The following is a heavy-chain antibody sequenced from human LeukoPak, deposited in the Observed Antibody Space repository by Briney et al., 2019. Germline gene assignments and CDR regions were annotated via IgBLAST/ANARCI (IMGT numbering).Heavy chain of an antibody. D-gene: IGHD2-2*02. Sequence: SETLSLTCAVYGGSFSGYYWSWIRQPPEKGLEWIGEINHSGSTNYNPSLKSRVTISVDTSKNQFSLKLSSVTAADTAVYYCARGYCSSTSCSTIYFDYWGQGTLVTVSS. CDR2: INHSGST. J-gene: IGHJ4*02. V-gene: IGHV4-34*01. CDR1: GGSFSGYY. CDR3: ARGYCSSTSCSTIYFDY.